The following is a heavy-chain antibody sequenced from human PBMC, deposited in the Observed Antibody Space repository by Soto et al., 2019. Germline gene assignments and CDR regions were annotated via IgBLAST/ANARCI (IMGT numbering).Heavy chain of an antibody. D-gene: IGHD1-26*01. CDR3: AKDRALVGATTFDY. J-gene: IGHJ4*02. Sequence: GGSLRLSCAASGFTFSSYAMSWVRQAPGKGLEWVSTISNSDDSTYYADSVKGRFTISRDNSKNTLYLQMNSLRAEDTAVYYCAKDRALVGATTFDYWGQGTLVTVSS. CDR1: GFTFSSYA. V-gene: IGHV3-23*01. CDR2: ISNSDDST.